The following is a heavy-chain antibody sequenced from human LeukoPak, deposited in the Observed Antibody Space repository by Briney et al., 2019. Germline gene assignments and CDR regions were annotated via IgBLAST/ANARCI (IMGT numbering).Heavy chain of an antibody. CDR3: ARGYLPDYYFDY. CDR1: GGSFSGYN. Sequence: PSETLSLTCAVYGGSFSGYNWSWIRQPPGKGLEWIGEINHSGSTNYNPSLKSRVTISVDTSKNQFSLKLSSVTAADTAVYYCARGYLPDYYFDYWGQGTLVTVSS. CDR2: INHSGST. J-gene: IGHJ4*02. V-gene: IGHV4-34*01.